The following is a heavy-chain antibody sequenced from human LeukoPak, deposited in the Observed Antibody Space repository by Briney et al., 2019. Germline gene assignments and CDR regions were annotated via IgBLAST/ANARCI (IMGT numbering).Heavy chain of an antibody. CDR2: IYHTGST. Sequence: PSETLSLTCAVSGYSISSGNYWGWIRQPPGKALEWIGSIYHTGSTYYNPSLKSRVTISVDASKNQFSLKLNSVTAADTAVYYCARDKAPLGPAQYNWFDPWGQGTLVTVSS. CDR1: GYSISSGNY. D-gene: IGHD5-24*01. CDR3: ARDKAPLGPAQYNWFDP. J-gene: IGHJ5*02. V-gene: IGHV4-38-2*02.